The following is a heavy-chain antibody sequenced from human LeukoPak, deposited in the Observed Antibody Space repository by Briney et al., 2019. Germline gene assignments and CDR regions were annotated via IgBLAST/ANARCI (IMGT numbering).Heavy chain of an antibody. J-gene: IGHJ4*02. Sequence: PGGSLRLSCAASGFTFSRSAMHWVRQAPGKGLEWVAIISYDGSNKNNADSVKGRFTISRDNSKNRLYLQMNSLRTDDTAIYYCARSGGSGNYFPDYWGQGILVTVSP. D-gene: IGHD3-22*01. CDR2: ISYDGSNK. CDR3: ARSGGSGNYFPDY. CDR1: GFTFSRSA. V-gene: IGHV3-30-3*01.